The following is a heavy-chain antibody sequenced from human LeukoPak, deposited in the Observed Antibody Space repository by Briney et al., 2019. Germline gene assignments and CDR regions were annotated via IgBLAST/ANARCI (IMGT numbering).Heavy chain of an antibody. CDR1: GFTFSSYA. Sequence: GGSLRLSCAASGFTFSSYAMGWVRQAPGKGLEWVSAISGSGGSTYYADSVKGRFTISRDNSKNSLYLQVNSLRAEDTAVYYCARAVAGTYDYWGQGTLVTVSS. CDR3: ARAVAGTYDY. D-gene: IGHD6-19*01. J-gene: IGHJ4*02. V-gene: IGHV3-23*01. CDR2: ISGSGGST.